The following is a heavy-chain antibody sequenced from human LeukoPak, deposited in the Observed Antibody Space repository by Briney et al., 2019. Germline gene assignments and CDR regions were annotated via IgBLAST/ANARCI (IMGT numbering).Heavy chain of an antibody. V-gene: IGHV1-2*02. Sequence: ASVKVSCKASGYTFTGYYIHWVRQAPGQGLEWMGWINPNSGGPNYAQQFQGRVTMTRDTSISTAYMELSRLRSDDTAMYYCAGGHYYETNEYWGQGTLVTVSS. CDR2: INPNSGGP. D-gene: IGHD3-22*01. CDR1: GYTFTGYY. J-gene: IGHJ4*02. CDR3: AGGHYYETNEY.